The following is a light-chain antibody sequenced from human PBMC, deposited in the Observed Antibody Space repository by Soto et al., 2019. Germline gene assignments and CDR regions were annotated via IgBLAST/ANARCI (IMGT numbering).Light chain of an antibody. CDR1: ETVDSNS. CDR2: AAS. J-gene: IGKJ3*01. V-gene: IGKV3-20*01. CDR3: QQYGGSPSFI. Sequence: IVLTQSPGTLSLSPGERATLSCRASETVDSNSLAWYQQKPGQAPRLLIYAASRRATGIPDRFIGSGSGTAFSLIITRLEPEGFAVYYCQQYGGSPSFIFGPGTRVDVK.